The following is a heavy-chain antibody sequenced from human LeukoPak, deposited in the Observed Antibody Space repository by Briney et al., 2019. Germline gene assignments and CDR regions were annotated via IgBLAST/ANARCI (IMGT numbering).Heavy chain of an antibody. CDR1: GFTFSNYY. CDR2: ISSSSSYT. D-gene: IGHD2-21*01. Sequence: PGGSLRLSCAASGFTFSNYYMSWIRQAPGKGLEWVSYISSSSSYTNYADSVKGRFTISRDNAKNSLFLEMSSLRADDTAVYFWSGNCEGGNFENLGQGTTVTVSS. J-gene: IGHJ3*02. V-gene: IGHV3-11*03. CDR3: SGNCEGGNFEN.